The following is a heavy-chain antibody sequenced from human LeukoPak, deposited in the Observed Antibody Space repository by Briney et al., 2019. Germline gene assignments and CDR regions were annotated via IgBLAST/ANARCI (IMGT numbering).Heavy chain of an antibody. J-gene: IGHJ4*02. CDR1: GFTISDYY. Sequence: GGSLRLSCDASGFTISDYYMSWIRQSPGKGLEWISYITSGAGSTKYADSVKGRFTISRDKAKNSVALQLNSLRAEDTAVYDCTRERRGTYYAFESWGQGTLVTVSS. V-gene: IGHV3-11*01. CDR3: TRERRGTYYAFES. CDR2: ITSGAGST. D-gene: IGHD2/OR15-2a*01.